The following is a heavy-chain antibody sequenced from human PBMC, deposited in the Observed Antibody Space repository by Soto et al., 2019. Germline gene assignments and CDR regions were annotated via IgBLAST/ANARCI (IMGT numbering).Heavy chain of an antibody. CDR2: INHSGSS. V-gene: IGHV4-34*01. D-gene: IGHD6-13*01. CDR1: GGSFSGYY. Sequence: TLSLTCAVYGGSFSGYYWSWIRQPPGKGLEWIGEINHSGSSNYNPSLKSRVTISVDTSKNQFSLKLSSVTAADTAVYYCARAHRLYSSSWYLDYWGQGTLVTVSS. CDR3: ARAHRLYSSSWYLDY. J-gene: IGHJ4*02.